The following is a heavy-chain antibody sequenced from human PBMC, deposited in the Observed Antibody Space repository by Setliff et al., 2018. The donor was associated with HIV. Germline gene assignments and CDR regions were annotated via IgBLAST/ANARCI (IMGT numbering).Heavy chain of an antibody. V-gene: IGHV4-59*01. CDR2: IYYSGST. Sequence: SEALSLTCSLSGGSISSYHWNWIRQPPGKGLEWIGYIYYSGSTNYNPSRKSRVTISVDTSKNQFSLKLSSVTPADTAVYYCARDHIVATIRDYYYGMDVWGQGTTVTVSS. CDR1: GGSISSYH. D-gene: IGHD5-12*01. J-gene: IGHJ6*02. CDR3: ARDHIVATIRDYYYGMDV.